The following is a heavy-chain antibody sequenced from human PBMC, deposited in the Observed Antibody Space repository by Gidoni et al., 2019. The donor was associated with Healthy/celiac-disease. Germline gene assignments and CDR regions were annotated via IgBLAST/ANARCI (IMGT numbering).Heavy chain of an antibody. D-gene: IGHD4-17*01. CDR1: GGSISSGGYY. Sequence: QVQLQESGPGLVKPSQTLSLTCTVSGGSISSGGYYWSWIRQHPGKGLEWIGYIYYSGSTYYNPSLKSRVTISVDTSKNQFSLKLSSVTAADTAVYYCARTVPDPKYYYYYGMDVWGQGTTVTVSS. CDR2: IYYSGST. V-gene: IGHV4-31*03. CDR3: ARTVPDPKYYYYYGMDV. J-gene: IGHJ6*02.